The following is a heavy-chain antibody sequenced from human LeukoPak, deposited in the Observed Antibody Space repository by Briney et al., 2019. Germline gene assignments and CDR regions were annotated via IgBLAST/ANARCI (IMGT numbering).Heavy chain of an antibody. J-gene: IGHJ3*02. CDR1: GGSISSYY. D-gene: IGHD3-16*02. Sequence: SETLSLTCTVSGGSISSYYWSWIRQPPGKGLEWIGYIYYSGSTNYNPSLKSRVTISVDTSKNQFSLKLSSVTAADTAVYYCARHPSDDYVWGSYRSGGAFDIWGQGTMVTVSS. CDR3: ARHPSDDYVWGSYRSGGAFDI. V-gene: IGHV4-59*01. CDR2: IYYSGST.